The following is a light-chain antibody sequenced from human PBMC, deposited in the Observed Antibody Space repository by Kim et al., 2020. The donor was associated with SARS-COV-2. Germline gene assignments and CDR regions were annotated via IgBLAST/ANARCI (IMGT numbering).Light chain of an antibody. V-gene: IGLV3-19*01. Sequence: SSELTQDPAVSVALGQTVRITCQGDSLRSYYASWYQQKPGQAPVLVIYGKNNRPSGIPDRFYGSSSGNTASLTITGAQAEDEADYYCNSRDSSGNHLEFG. CDR1: SLRSYY. J-gene: IGLJ3*02. CDR2: GKN. CDR3: NSRDSSGNHLE.